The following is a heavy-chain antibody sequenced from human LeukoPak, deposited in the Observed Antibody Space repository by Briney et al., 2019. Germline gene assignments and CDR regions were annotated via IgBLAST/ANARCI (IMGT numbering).Heavy chain of an antibody. CDR1: GGSISSYY. Sequence: PSETLSLTCTVSGGSISSYYWSWIRQPPGKGLEWIGYIYYSGSTNYNPSLKSRVTISVDTSKNQFSLELSSVTAADTAVYYCARDRDFWSAPGFAFDIWGQGTMVTVSS. J-gene: IGHJ3*02. CDR3: ARDRDFWSAPGFAFDI. D-gene: IGHD3-3*01. CDR2: IYYSGST. V-gene: IGHV4-59*01.